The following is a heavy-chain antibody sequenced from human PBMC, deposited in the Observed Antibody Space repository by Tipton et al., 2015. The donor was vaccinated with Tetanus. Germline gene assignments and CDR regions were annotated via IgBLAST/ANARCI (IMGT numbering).Heavy chain of an antibody. Sequence: TLSLTCAVYGGSFSGYYWSWIRQPPGKGLEWIGEINHSGSTNYNPSLKSRVTISVDTSKNQFSLKLSSVTAAGTAVYYCARVSVAFDYWGQGTLVTVSS. CDR1: GGSFSGYY. CDR2: INHSGST. CDR3: ARVSVAFDY. J-gene: IGHJ4*02. V-gene: IGHV4-34*01. D-gene: IGHD6-19*01.